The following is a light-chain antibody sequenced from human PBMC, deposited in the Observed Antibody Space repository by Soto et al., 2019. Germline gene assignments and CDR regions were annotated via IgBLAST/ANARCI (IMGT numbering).Light chain of an antibody. CDR2: AAS. V-gene: IGKV1-39*01. CDR3: QQSYSTLWT. Sequence: DIQMTQSPSSLSASVGDRVPITCRASQSISSYLNWYQQKPGKAPKLLIYAASSLQSGVPSRFSGSGSGTDFTLTISSLQPEDFATYYCQQSYSTLWTFGQGTKVDIK. CDR1: QSISSY. J-gene: IGKJ1*01.